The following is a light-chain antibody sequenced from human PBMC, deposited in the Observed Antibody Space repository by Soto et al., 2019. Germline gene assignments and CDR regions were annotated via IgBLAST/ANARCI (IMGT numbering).Light chain of an antibody. CDR3: QQRSNWPIFT. CDR1: QSVSSY. Sequence: ESVLTQSPATLSLSPGERATLSCRASQSVSSYLAWYQQKPGQAPRLLIYDASNRATGIPARFSGSGSGTDFTLTISSLEPEAFAVYYCQQRSNWPIFTFGPGTKVDIK. J-gene: IGKJ3*01. CDR2: DAS. V-gene: IGKV3-11*01.